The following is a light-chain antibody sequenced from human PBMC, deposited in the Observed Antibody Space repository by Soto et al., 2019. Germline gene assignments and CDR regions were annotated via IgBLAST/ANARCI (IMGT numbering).Light chain of an antibody. CDR2: EVS. CDR1: SSDVGTYNY. Sequence: QSALTQPASVSGSPGQSISISCTGTSSDVGTYNYVSWYQQHPGKVPKLMIYEVSNRPSGVSYRFSGSKSANTASLTISGLQAEDEADYYCSSYTGSSTVVVFGGGTKLTVL. V-gene: IGLV2-14*01. CDR3: SSYTGSSTVVV. J-gene: IGLJ2*01.